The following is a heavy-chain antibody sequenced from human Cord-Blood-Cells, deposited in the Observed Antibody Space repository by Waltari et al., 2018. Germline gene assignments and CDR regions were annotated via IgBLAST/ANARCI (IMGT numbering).Heavy chain of an antibody. CDR3: ARAGSGWYLIHDAFDI. D-gene: IGHD6-19*01. J-gene: IGHJ3*02. CDR2: IIPIFGTA. CDR1: GGTFSSYA. V-gene: IGHV1-69*06. Sequence: QVQLVQSGAEVKKPGSSLKVSCKASGGTFSSYAISCVRQAPGQGLEWMGGIIPIFGTANYAQKFQGRVTITADKSTSTAYMELSSLRSEDTAVYYCARAGSGWYLIHDAFDIWGQGTMVTVSS.